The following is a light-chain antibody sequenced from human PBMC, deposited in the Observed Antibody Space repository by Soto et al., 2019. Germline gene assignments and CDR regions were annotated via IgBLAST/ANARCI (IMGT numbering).Light chain of an antibody. CDR1: QSVSSY. CDR3: QQRSNWPPGGT. CDR2: DAS. J-gene: IGKJ1*01. Sequence: EMVWTQSPATLSLSPGERATLSCRASQSVSSYLAWYQQKPGQAPRLLIYDASNRATGIPARFSGSGSGTDFTLTISSLEPEDFAVYYCQQRSNWPPGGTFGQGTKVDIK. V-gene: IGKV3-11*01.